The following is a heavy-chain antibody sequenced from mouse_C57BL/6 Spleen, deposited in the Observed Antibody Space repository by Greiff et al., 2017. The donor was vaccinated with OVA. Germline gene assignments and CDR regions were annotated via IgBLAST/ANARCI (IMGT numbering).Heavy chain of an antibody. CDR1: EYEFPSHD. D-gene: IGHD3-3*01. J-gene: IGHJ4*01. CDR3: ARQGPRGAMDY. CDR2: INSDGGST. Sequence: EVKLQESGGGLVQPGESLQLSCESNEYEFPSHDMSWVRKTPEKRLELVAAINSDGGSTYYPDPMERRFIISRDNTKKTLNLQMSSLRTEGTALYYCARQGPRGAMDYWGQGTSVTVSS. V-gene: IGHV5-2*01.